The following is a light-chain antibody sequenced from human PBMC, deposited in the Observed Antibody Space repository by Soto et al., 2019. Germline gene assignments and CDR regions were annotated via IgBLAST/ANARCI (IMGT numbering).Light chain of an antibody. Sequence: QSVLTQPPSVSGAPGQRVTISCTGSSSNIGAGYDVHWYQQLPGTAPKLLIYGNSSRPSGVPDRFSGSKSGTSASLAITGLQAEDEADYYCQSYDSSLSGCLVFGGGTKLTVL. CDR1: SSNIGAGYD. V-gene: IGLV1-40*01. CDR2: GNS. J-gene: IGLJ2*01. CDR3: QSYDSSLSGCLV.